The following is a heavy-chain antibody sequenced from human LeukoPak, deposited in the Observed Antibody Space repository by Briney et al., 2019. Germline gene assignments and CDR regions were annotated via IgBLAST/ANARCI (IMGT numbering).Heavy chain of an antibody. V-gene: IGHV1-2*02. J-gene: IGHJ4*02. CDR2: TNPNTGGT. CDR1: GYTFTGYY. D-gene: IGHD3-10*01. Sequence: ASVKVSCKASGYTFTGYYIHWVRQAPGQGLDWMAWTNPNTGGTNYAQKFQGRVTLTRDTSISTAYMELSSLRSDDTAVYYCARSYYYASGSYQDYWGQGTLVTVSS. CDR3: ARSYYYASGSYQDY.